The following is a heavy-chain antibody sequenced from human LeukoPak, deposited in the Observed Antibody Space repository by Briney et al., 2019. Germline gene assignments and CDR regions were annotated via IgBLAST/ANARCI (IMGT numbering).Heavy chain of an antibody. CDR1: RRAFRSRS. Sequence: SSDTVSCQAYRRAFRSRSCGRVQQDPGEGREGPGGIMPIFGTANYPLKFQGRDPITADKSTSTAYMELSSLRSEDTAVYYCARGVRSAWYPLYYWGQGTLVTVSS. V-gene: IGHV1-69*06. D-gene: IGHD6-19*01. J-gene: IGHJ4*02. CDR2: IMPIFGTA. CDR3: ARGVRSAWYPLYY.